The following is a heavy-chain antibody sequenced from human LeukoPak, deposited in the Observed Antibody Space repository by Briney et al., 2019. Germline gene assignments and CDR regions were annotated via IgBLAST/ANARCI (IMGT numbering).Heavy chain of an antibody. V-gene: IGHV4-31*03. CDR3: ARARSYCSGGSCYGTDVDY. CDR2: IYYSGST. D-gene: IGHD2-15*01. J-gene: IGHJ4*02. Sequence: PSETLSLTCTVSGGSISSGGYYWSWLRQHPGKGLEWIGYIYYSGSTYYNPSLKSRVTISVDTSKNQFSLKLSSVTAADTAVYYCARARSYCSGGSCYGTDVDYWGQGTLVTVSS. CDR1: GGSISSGGYY.